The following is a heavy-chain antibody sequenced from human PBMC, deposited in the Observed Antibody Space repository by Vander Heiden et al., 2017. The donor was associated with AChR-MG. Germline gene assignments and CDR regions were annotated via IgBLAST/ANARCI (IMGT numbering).Heavy chain of an antibody. CDR3: AREGIAVAGRGRGVHWFDP. CDR2: IYYSGST. D-gene: IGHD6-19*01. CDR1: GGSISSSSYY. J-gene: IGHJ5*02. Sequence: QLQLQESGPGLVKPSETLSLTCTVSGGSISSSSYYWGWIRQPPGKGLEWIGSIYYSGSTYYNPSLKSRVTISVDTSKNQFSLKLSSVTAADTAVYYCAREGIAVAGRGRGVHWFDPWGQGTLVTVSS. V-gene: IGHV4-39*01.